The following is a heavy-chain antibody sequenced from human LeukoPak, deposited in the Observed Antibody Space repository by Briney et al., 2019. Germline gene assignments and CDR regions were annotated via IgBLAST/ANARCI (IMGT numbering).Heavy chain of an antibody. D-gene: IGHD5-18*01. CDR3: AKDTAMVTGFNWFDP. Sequence: GRSLRLSCAASGFTFSSYGMHWVRQAPGKGLEWVAVISYDGSNKYYADSVKGRFTISRDNSKNTLYLQMNSLRAEDTAVYYCAKDTAMVTGFNWFDPWGQGTLVTVSS. CDR1: GFTFSSYG. J-gene: IGHJ5*02. CDR2: ISYDGSNK. V-gene: IGHV3-30*18.